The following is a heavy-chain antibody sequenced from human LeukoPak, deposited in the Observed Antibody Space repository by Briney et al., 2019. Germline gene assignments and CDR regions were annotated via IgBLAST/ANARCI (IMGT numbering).Heavy chain of an antibody. J-gene: IGHJ4*02. Sequence: ASVKVSCKASGHTFTSNFVHWVRRAPGQGLEWMAVLNPSDGDTTYAQKFQGRITMTRETSTGTVYMELSSLRSEDTAVSYCAGETDAFDYWGQGTLVTVSS. CDR3: AGETDAFDY. CDR1: GHTFTSNF. CDR2: LNPSDGDT. V-gene: IGHV1-46*03.